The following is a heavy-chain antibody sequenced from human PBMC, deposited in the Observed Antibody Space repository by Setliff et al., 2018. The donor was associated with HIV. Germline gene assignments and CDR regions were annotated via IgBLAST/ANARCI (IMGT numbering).Heavy chain of an antibody. D-gene: IGHD5-12*01. CDR2: IYFSGTP. CDR3: ASDISPDDGYNRLHYFDY. J-gene: IGHJ4*02. CDR1: GGSINSRSYY. Sequence: PSETLSLTCTVSGGSINSRSYYWAWIRQPPGKGLEWVASIYFSGTPYYNPSLKSRVTISVDTSKNQFSLRLNSVTAADTAVYYCASDISPDDGYNRLHYFDYWGQGTLVTVSS. V-gene: IGHV4-39*01.